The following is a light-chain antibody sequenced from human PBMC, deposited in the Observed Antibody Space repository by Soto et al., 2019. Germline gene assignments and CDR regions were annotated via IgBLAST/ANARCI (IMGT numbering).Light chain of an antibody. CDR2: EVR. CDR3: SSYAGSSNV. Sequence: QSVLTQPASVSGSAGQSITISCSGTMRDVGAYNLVSWYQQHPGTAPKLIIYEVRNRPSGISSRFSGSRSGNTASLTISGLQSEDEGDYYCSSYAGSSNVFGTGTKVTVL. CDR1: MRDVGAYNL. V-gene: IGLV2-14*01. J-gene: IGLJ1*01.